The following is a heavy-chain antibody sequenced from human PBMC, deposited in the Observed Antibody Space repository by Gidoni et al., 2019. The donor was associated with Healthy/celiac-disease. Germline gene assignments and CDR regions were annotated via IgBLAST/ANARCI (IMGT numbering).Heavy chain of an antibody. V-gene: IGHV3-23*04. CDR2: ISGSGGST. Sequence: EVQLVETGGGLVQTGGSLRLPCAASGSTFSSYTMSWVRQAPGKGREWVSAISGSGGSTYYADSVKGRFTISKDNSKNTLYLQMNSLRAEDTAVYYCAKDGVDYDPSYFDYWGQGTLVTVSS. D-gene: IGHD3-22*01. J-gene: IGHJ4*02. CDR1: GSTFSSYT. CDR3: AKDGVDYDPSYFDY.